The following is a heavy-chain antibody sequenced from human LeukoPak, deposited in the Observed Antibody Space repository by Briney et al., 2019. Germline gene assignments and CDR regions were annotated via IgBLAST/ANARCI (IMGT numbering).Heavy chain of an antibody. CDR2: IYYSGST. Sequence: SETLSLTCTVSGGSISSSSYYWGWIRQPPEKGLEWIGSIYYSGSTYYNPSLKSRVTISVDTSKNQFSLKLSSVTAADTAVYYCARDERGPRGYFDYWGQGTLVTVSS. V-gene: IGHV4-39*07. J-gene: IGHJ4*02. CDR1: GGSISSSSYY. CDR3: ARDERGPRGYFDY.